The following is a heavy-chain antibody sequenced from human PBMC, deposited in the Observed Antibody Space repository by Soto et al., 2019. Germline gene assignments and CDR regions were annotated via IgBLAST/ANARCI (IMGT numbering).Heavy chain of an antibody. CDR1: GFTFSSYA. CDR2: ISYYGSNK. CDR3: ASRWHPAMENGMDV. Sequence: QVQLVESGGGVVQPGRSLRLSCAASGFTFSSYAMHWVRQAPGKGLEWVAVISYYGSNKYYADSVKGRFTISRDNSKNTLYLQRNSLRAEDTAVYYCASRWHPAMENGMDVWGQGTTVTVSS. D-gene: IGHD1-1*01. J-gene: IGHJ6*02. V-gene: IGHV3-30-3*01.